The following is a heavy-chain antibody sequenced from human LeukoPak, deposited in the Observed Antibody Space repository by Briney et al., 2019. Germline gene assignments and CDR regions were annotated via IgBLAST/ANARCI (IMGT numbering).Heavy chain of an antibody. Sequence: ASVKVSCKVSGYTLTELSMHWVRQAPGKGLEWMGGFDPEDGETIYAQKFQGRVTMTEDTSTDTAYMELSSLRSEDSAVYYCATDQDYDFWSGRFQGAFDIWGQGTMVTVSS. CDR2: FDPEDGET. CDR1: GYTLTELS. J-gene: IGHJ3*02. V-gene: IGHV1-24*01. D-gene: IGHD3-3*01. CDR3: ATDQDYDFWSGRFQGAFDI.